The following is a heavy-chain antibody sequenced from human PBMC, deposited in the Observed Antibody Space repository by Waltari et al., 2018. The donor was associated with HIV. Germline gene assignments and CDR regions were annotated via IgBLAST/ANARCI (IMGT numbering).Heavy chain of an antibody. CDR1: GYSFTAYY. CDR3: ARGESVSVSKIPPGYRFDF. J-gene: IGHJ4*02. V-gene: IGHV1-2*06. D-gene: IGHD2-15*01. Sequence: QVQLVQSGAELKKPGASVEFSCRASGYSFTAYYVHWVRQAPGQGLQWMGRITPCSGSTNIPLTVQDRIPITRDTSSGAVFMELRGLKFNDTALYYCARGESVSVSKIPPGYRFDFWGQGTLITVSS. CDR2: ITPCSGST.